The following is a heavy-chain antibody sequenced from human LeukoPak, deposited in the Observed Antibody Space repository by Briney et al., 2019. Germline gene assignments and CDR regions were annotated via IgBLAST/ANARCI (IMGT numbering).Heavy chain of an antibody. V-gene: IGHV3-48*02. J-gene: IGHJ5*02. CDR2: ISSSSTI. CDR3: ARDLSIAAADRNWFDP. D-gene: IGHD6-13*01. CDR1: GFTFSSYS. Sequence: GGSLRLSCAASGFTFSSYSMTWVRPAPGKGLEWVSYISSSSTIYYADSVKGRFTISRDNAKNSLYLQMNSLRDEDTAVYYCARDLSIAAADRNWFDPWGQGTLVTVSS.